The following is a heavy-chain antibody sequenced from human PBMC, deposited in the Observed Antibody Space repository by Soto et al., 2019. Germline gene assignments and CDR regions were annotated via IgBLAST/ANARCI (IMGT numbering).Heavy chain of an antibody. CDR1: GDSVSSNSAA. D-gene: IGHD3-10*01. V-gene: IGHV6-1*01. J-gene: IGHJ6*02. Sequence: PSETLSLTCAISGDSVSSNSAAWNWIRQSPSRGLEWLGRTYYRSKWYNDYAVSVKSRITINPDTSKNQFSLQLNSVTPGDTAVYYCARDPILWFGELLYPFTRKYGMDVWGRGTRGTVSS. CDR2: TYYRSKWYN. CDR3: ARDPILWFGELLYPFTRKYGMDV.